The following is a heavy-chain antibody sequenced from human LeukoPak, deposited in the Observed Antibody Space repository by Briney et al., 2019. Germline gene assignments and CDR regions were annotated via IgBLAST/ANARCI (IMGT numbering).Heavy chain of an antibody. V-gene: IGHV3-23*01. CDR1: GFTFSSYA. J-gene: IGHJ4*02. CDR3: AKEPDIVVVVAAILAY. Sequence: PGGSLRLSCAASGFTFSSYAMSWVRQAPGKGLEWVSAISGSGGSTYYADSVKGRFTFSRDNSKNTLYLQMNSLRAEDTAVYYCAKEPDIVVVVAAILAYWGQGTLVTVSS. D-gene: IGHD2-15*01. CDR2: ISGSGGST.